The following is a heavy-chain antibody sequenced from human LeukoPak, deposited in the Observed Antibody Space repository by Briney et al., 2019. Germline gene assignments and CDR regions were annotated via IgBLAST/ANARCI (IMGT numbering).Heavy chain of an antibody. D-gene: IGHD5-24*01. CDR3: AKSGYNRFDY. Sequence: GGSLRLSCGASGFTFSSYGMHWVRQAPGKGLEWVTFIRYDGSNKYYADSVKGRFTISRDNSKNMLYLQMNSLRAEDTAVYYCAKSGYNRFDYWGQGTLVTVSS. CDR2: IRYDGSNK. CDR1: GFTFSSYG. V-gene: IGHV3-30*02. J-gene: IGHJ4*02.